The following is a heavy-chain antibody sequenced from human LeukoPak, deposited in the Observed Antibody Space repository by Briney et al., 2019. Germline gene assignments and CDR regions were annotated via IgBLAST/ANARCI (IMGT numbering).Heavy chain of an antibody. V-gene: IGHV4-59*08. CDR3: ARYRTGSRDSTGYYSGSATFDY. D-gene: IGHD3-22*01. J-gene: IGHJ4*02. CDR1: GGSISSYY. Sequence: SETLSLTRTVSGGSISSYYWSWIRQPPGKGLEWIAYIYYSGSTNYNPSLKSRVTISVDTSKNQFSLKLSSVTAADTAVYYCARYRTGSRDSTGYYSGSATFDYWGQGTLVTVSS. CDR2: IYYSGST.